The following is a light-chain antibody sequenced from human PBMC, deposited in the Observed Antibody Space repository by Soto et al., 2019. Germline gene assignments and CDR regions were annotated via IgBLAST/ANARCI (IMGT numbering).Light chain of an antibody. Sequence: DIQMTQSPSSLSASVGDRVTITCRASQTVSNYLNWYQVKPGKGPKLLIYSTSTLQSGVSSRFSGSGSWPYFTLTISSLEPEDSATYYCQQSFVSPRTFGQGTKVEI. J-gene: IGKJ1*01. CDR3: QQSFVSPRT. V-gene: IGKV1-39*01. CDR2: STS. CDR1: QTVSNY.